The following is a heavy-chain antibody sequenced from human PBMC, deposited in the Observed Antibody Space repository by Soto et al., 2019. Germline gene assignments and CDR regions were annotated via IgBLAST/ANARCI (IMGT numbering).Heavy chain of an antibody. Sequence: QVQLVQSGGEVKKPGASVKVSCQASGYTFSDYAISWVRQAPGQGLEWMGWISASTRNTDQAQNFQGRVIMTLDTSTNTAYMELRSLRSADPAVYYCVRCYCSVGSCYACWHFDLWGRGTLVTVSS. V-gene: IGHV1-18*01. CDR2: ISASTRNT. CDR3: VRCYCSVGSCYACWHFDL. CDR1: GYTFSDYA. D-gene: IGHD2-15*01. J-gene: IGHJ2*01.